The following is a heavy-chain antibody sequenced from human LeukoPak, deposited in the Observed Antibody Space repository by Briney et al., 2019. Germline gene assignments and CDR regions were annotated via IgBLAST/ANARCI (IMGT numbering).Heavy chain of an antibody. Sequence: PGGSLRLSCAASGFTFSSYAMSWVRQAPGKGLEWVSAISGSGGSTNYADSVKGRFTISRDNSKNTLYLQMNSLRAEDTAVYYCAKGGRGHVDIVATIRSRSVGYFDYWGQGTLVTVSS. CDR3: AKGGRGHVDIVATIRSRSVGYFDY. CDR2: ISGSGGST. D-gene: IGHD5-12*01. J-gene: IGHJ4*02. CDR1: GFTFSSYA. V-gene: IGHV3-23*01.